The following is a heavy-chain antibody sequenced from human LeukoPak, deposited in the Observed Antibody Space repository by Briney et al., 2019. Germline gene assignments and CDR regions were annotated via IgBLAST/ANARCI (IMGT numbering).Heavy chain of an antibody. CDR2: IYYSGST. Sequence: SETLSLTCTVSGGSISSGGYYWSWNRQHPGKGLVWIRNIYYSGSTYYNPSLKSRVTISVDTSKNQFSLKLSSVTAADTAVYYCARVAEGYGSSWYPLTGYFDYWGQGTLVTVSS. V-gene: IGHV4-31*03. CDR1: GGSISSGGYY. J-gene: IGHJ4*02. D-gene: IGHD6-13*01. CDR3: ARVAEGYGSSWYPLTGYFDY.